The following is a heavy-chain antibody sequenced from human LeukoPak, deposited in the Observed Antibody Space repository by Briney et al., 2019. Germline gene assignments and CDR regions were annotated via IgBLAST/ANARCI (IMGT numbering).Heavy chain of an antibody. V-gene: IGHV4-59*01. Sequence: PSETLSLTCTVSGGSISSYYWSWIRQPPGKGLEWIGYIYYSGSTDYNPSLKSRATISVDTSKNQFSLKLSSVTAADTAVYYCARGRDTAMVWSQGTLVTVSS. D-gene: IGHD5-18*01. J-gene: IGHJ4*02. CDR1: GGSISSYY. CDR2: IYYSGST. CDR3: ARGRDTAMV.